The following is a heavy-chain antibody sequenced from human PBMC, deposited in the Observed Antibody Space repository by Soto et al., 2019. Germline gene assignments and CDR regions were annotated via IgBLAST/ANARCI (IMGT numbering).Heavy chain of an antibody. CDR2: IWYDGSNK. V-gene: IGHV3-33*01. J-gene: IGHJ5*02. D-gene: IGHD3-10*01. CDR1: GFTFSSYG. Sequence: QVQLVESGGGVVQPGRSLRLSCAASGFTFSSYGMHWVRQAPGKGLEWVAVIWYDGSNKYYADSVKGRFTISRDNSKNTLYLQMNSLRAEDTAVYYCARESTGSYFSWFDPWGQGTLVTVSS. CDR3: ARESTGSYFSWFDP.